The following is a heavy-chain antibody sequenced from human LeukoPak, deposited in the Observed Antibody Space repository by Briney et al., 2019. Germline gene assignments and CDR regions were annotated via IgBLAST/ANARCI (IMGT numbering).Heavy chain of an antibody. Sequence: PSETLSLTCAVYGGSFSGYYWSWIRQPPGKGLEWIGEINHSGSTNYNPSLKSRVTISVDTSKNQFSLKLSSVTAADTAVYYCARDTTDIVATISKYYYYMDVWGKGTTVTVSS. D-gene: IGHD5-12*01. CDR2: INHSGST. CDR1: GGSFSGYY. V-gene: IGHV4-34*01. J-gene: IGHJ6*03. CDR3: ARDTTDIVATISKYYYYMDV.